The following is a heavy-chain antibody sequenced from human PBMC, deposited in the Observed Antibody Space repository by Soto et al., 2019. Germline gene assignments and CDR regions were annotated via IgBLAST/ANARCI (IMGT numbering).Heavy chain of an antibody. CDR2: ISYDGSNK. CDR1: GFTFSSYG. J-gene: IGHJ5*02. V-gene: IGHV3-30*03. D-gene: IGHD6-13*01. CDR3: ATEIPSSWNWSDP. Sequence: GGSLRLSCAASGFTFSSYGMHWVRQAPGKGLEWVAVISYDGSNKYYADSVKGRFTISRDNSKTTLSLQMNSLRAEDTAVYYCATEIPSSWNWSDPCG.